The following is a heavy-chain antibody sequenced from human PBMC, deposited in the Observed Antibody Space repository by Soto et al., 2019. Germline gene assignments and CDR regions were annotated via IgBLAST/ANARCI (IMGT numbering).Heavy chain of an antibody. D-gene: IGHD2-2*01. CDR3: ARVSGKVVPAALPNYYYGMDV. J-gene: IGHJ6*02. Sequence: AESLSISCKDSGYSFTSYCIVWVRQMHGKGLEWTGIIYAGDSDTRYSPSFQGQVTISADKSISTAYLQWSSLKDSDTAMYYCARVSGKVVPAALPNYYYGMDVWGQGTTVTVSS. CDR1: GYSFTSYC. CDR2: IYAGDSDT. V-gene: IGHV5-51*01.